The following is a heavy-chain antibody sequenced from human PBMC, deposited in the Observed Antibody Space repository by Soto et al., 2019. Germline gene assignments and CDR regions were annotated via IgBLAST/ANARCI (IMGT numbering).Heavy chain of an antibody. CDR1: GGSFSGYY. CDR3: ARGDGSSGWTTSVY. CDR2: INHSGST. J-gene: IGHJ4*02. D-gene: IGHD6-19*01. V-gene: IGHV4-34*01. Sequence: SETLSLTCAVYGGSFSGYYWSWIRQPPGKGLEWIGEINHSGSTNYNPSLKSRVTISVDTSKNQFSLKLSSVTAADTAVYYCARGDGSSGWTTSVYWGQGTLVTVSS.